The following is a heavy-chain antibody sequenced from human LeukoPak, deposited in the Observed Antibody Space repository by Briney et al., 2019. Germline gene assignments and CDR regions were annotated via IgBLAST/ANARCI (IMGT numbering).Heavy chain of an antibody. D-gene: IGHD3-22*01. J-gene: IGHJ4*02. CDR1: GGSISSGDYY. CDR3: ARAGSSGCVDY. CDR2: IYYSRST. V-gene: IGHV4-30-4*01. Sequence: SETLSLTCTDSGGSISSGDYYWSWIRQPPGKGLEWIGYIYYSRSTYYNPSLKSRVTISVDTSKNQFSLKLSSVTAADTAVYYCARAGSSGCVDYWGQGTLVTVSS.